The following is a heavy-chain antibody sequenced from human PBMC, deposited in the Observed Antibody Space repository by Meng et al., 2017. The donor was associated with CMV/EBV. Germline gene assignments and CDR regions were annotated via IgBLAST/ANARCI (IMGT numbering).Heavy chain of an antibody. Sequence: GESLKISCAASGFTFSDYYMSWIRQAPGKGLEWASYISSSGSTIYYADSVKGRFTISRDNAKNSLYLQMNSLRAEDTAVYYCARERSQLDSSGYDDWGQGTLVTVSS. J-gene: IGHJ4*02. D-gene: IGHD3-22*01. V-gene: IGHV3-11*01. CDR3: ARERSQLDSSGYDD. CDR1: GFTFSDYY. CDR2: ISSSGSTI.